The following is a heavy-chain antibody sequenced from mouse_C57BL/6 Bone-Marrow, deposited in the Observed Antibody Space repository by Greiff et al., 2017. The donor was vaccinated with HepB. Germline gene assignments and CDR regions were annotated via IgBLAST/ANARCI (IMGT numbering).Heavy chain of an antibody. J-gene: IGHJ2*01. CDR3: AAVTTVVATDYFDY. D-gene: IGHD1-1*01. CDR2: IYIGNGYT. Sequence: VQLQQSGAELVKPGSSVKMSCKTSGYTFTSYGINWVKQRPGQGLEWIGYIYIGNGYTEYNEKFKGKATLTSDTSSSTAYMQLSSLTSEDSAIYFCAAVTTVVATDYFDYWGQGTTLTVSS. V-gene: IGHV1-58*01. CDR1: GYTFTSYG.